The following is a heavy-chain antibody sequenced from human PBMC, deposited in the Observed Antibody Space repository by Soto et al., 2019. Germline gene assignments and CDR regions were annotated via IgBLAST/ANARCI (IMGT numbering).Heavy chain of an antibody. D-gene: IGHD4-17*01. CDR1: GGSFSGYY. CDR2: INHSGST. V-gene: IGHV4-34*01. CDR3: ARSYGGNSGTFDF. J-gene: IGHJ4*02. Sequence: QVQLQQWGAGLLKPSETLSLTCAVYGGSFSGYYWSWIRQPPGKGLEYIGEINHSGSTNYNPSLKSRVTISVDTSKIQFSLKLSSVTAADTAVYYCARSYGGNSGTFDFWGQGTLVTVSS.